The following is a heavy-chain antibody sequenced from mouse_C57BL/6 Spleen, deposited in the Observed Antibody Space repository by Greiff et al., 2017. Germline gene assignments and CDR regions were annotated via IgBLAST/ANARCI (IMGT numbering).Heavy chain of an antibody. CDR2: IDPSDSYT. CDR3: ARWGSSGSAWFAY. Sequence: QVQLQQPGAELVKPGASVKLSCKASGYTFTSYWMQWVKQRPGQGLEWIGEIDPSDSYTNYNQKFKGKATLTGDTSSSTAYMQLSSLTSEDSAVYYCARWGSSGSAWFAYWGQGTLVTVSA. D-gene: IGHD3-2*02. V-gene: IGHV1-50*01. CDR1: GYTFTSYW. J-gene: IGHJ3*01.